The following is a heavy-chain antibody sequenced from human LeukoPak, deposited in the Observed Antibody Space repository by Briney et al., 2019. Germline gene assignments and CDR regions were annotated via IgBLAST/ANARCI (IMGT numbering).Heavy chain of an antibody. V-gene: IGHV3-30*04. CDR1: GFTFSSYA. CDR2: ISSDGSNK. D-gene: IGHD2-2*01. CDR3: ARDEARYCSSTSCYGLFY. J-gene: IGHJ4*02. Sequence: GGSLRLSCAASGFTFSSYAMHWVRHAPGKGLEWVAVISSDGSNKYYADSVKGRFTISRDNSKNALYLQMNSLRAEDTAVYYCARDEARYCSSTSCYGLFYWGQGTLVTVSS.